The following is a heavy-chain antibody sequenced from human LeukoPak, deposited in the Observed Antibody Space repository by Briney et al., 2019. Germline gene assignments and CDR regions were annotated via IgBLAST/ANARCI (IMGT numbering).Heavy chain of an antibody. CDR2: MNPNSGNT. CDR1: GYTFTSYD. Sequence: GASVKVSCKASGYTFTSYDINWVRQATGQGLEWMGWMNPNSGNTGYAQKFQGRFTMTRNTSISTAYMELSRLRSDDTAVYYCAGSLGYCTSNVCYLKYWGQGTLVTVSS. D-gene: IGHD2-8*01. V-gene: IGHV1-8*01. J-gene: IGHJ4*02. CDR3: AGSLGYCTSNVCYLKY.